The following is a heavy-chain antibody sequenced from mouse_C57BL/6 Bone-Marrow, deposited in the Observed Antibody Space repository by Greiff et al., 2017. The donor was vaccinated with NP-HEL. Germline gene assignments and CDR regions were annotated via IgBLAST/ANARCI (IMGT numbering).Heavy chain of an antibody. Sequence: QVQLQQPGAELVRPGSSVKLSCKASGYTFTSYWMHWVKQRPIQGLEWIGNIDPSDSETHYNQKFKDKATLTVDKSSSTAYMQLSSLTSEDSAVYYCARRAQEGPYYYAMDYWGQGTSVTVSS. CDR2: IDPSDSET. V-gene: IGHV1-52*01. D-gene: IGHD3-2*02. CDR1: GYTFTSYW. J-gene: IGHJ4*01. CDR3: ARRAQEGPYYYAMDY.